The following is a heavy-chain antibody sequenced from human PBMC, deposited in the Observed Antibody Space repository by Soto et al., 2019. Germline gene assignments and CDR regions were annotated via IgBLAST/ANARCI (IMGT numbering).Heavy chain of an antibody. J-gene: IGHJ5*02. CDR2: IYYSGST. V-gene: IGHV4-59*01. CDR3: ARDRYYGSGRPLGFDP. Sequence: PSETLSLTCTVSGGSISSYYWSWIRQPPGKGLEWIGYIYYSGSTNYNPSLKSRVTISVDTSKNQFSLKLSSVTAADTAVYYCARDRYYGSGRPLGFDPWGQGTLVTVSS. D-gene: IGHD3-10*01. CDR1: GGSISSYY.